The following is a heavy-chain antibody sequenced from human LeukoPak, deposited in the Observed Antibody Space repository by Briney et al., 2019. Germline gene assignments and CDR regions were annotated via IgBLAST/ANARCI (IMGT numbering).Heavy chain of an antibody. CDR1: GFTFSSYA. CDR3: AKRGYSSGWYGSDY. Sequence: GGYLCCYCAASGFTFSSYAMSRDRQAPGPGLESGSTIGGSGGSTYYADSVKGRFTIARDNSKNTLYLQMNSLRAEDTAVYYCAKRGYSSGWYGSDYWGQGTLVTVSS. D-gene: IGHD6-19*01. CDR2: IGGSGGST. J-gene: IGHJ4*02. V-gene: IGHV3-23*01.